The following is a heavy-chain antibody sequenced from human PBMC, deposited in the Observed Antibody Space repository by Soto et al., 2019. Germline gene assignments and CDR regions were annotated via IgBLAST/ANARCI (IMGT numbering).Heavy chain of an antibody. J-gene: IGHJ4*02. D-gene: IGHD3-3*01. Sequence: ASETLSLTCTVSGGSISICYWSWIRHPPGKGLEWIGYIYYSGSTNYNPSLKSRVTISVDTSKNQFSLKLSSVTAADTAVYYCARSLRFLEWLFDYWGQGTLVTVSS. CDR3: ARSLRFLEWLFDY. V-gene: IGHV4-59*01. CDR2: IYYSGST. CDR1: GGSISICY.